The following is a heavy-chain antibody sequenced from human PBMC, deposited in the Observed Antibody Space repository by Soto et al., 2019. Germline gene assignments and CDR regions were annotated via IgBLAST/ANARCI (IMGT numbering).Heavy chain of an antibody. J-gene: IGHJ6*02. V-gene: IGHV3-33*01. CDR1: GFPFSSYG. CDR2: TWYDGSNK. Sequence: PGGSLRLSCAASGFPFSSYGMHWARQAPGKGLEWVAVTWYDGSNKYYADSVKGRFTISRDNSKNTLYLQMNSLRAEDTAVYYCAREIAVAGYYYYGMDVWGQGATVTV. D-gene: IGHD6-19*01. CDR3: AREIAVAGYYYYGMDV.